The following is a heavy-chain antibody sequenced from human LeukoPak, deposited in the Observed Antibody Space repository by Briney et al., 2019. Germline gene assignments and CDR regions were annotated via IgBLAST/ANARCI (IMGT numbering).Heavy chain of an antibody. CDR1: GFTFSSYS. V-gene: IGHV3-48*01. J-gene: IGHJ4*02. D-gene: IGHD4-17*01. Sequence: GGSLRLSCAASGFTFSSYSMNWVRQAPGKGLEWVSYISSSSSTIYYADSVKGRFTISRDNAKNSLYLQMNSLRAEDTAVYYCARIHLGTVTKGLFDYWGQGTLVTVSS. CDR2: ISSSSSTI. CDR3: ARIHLGTVTKGLFDY.